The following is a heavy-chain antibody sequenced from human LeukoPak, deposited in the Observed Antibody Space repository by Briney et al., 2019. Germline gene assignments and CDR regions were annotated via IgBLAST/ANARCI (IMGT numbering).Heavy chain of an antibody. V-gene: IGHV4-39*01. CDR3: ARRRGSFDY. Sequence: SETLSLTCTVSGGSISSSSYYWGWIRRPPGKGLEWIGSIYYSGSTYYNPSLKSRVTISVDTSKNQFSLKLSSVTAADTAVYYCARRRGSFDYWGQGTLVTVSS. J-gene: IGHJ4*02. CDR1: GGSISSSSYY. D-gene: IGHD3-10*01. CDR2: IYYSGST.